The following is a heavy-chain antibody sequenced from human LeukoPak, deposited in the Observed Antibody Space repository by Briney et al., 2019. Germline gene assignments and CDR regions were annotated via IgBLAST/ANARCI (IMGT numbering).Heavy chain of an antibody. D-gene: IGHD3-22*01. CDR2: ITSAGEST. V-gene: IGHV3-23*01. CDR3: ARDRPNYYGTNGHYYRRDGDY. CDR1: EFTFSIYA. Sequence: GGSLRLSCAASEFTFSIYAMSWVRQAPGKGLEWVSSITSAGESTYYAGSVKGPFTISTDNYRNTLYLQMNSLRAEDTAIYYCARDRPNYYGTNGHYYRRDGDYWGQGTLVTVSS. J-gene: IGHJ4*02.